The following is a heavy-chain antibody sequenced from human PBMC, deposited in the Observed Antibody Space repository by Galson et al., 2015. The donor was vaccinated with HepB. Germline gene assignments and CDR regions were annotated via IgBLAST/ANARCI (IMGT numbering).Heavy chain of an antibody. J-gene: IGHJ5*02. CDR3: ARDHYYGSGNYYHTWLDP. Sequence: ETLSLTCSVSGDSISGGTFHWAWIRQPPTKGLEWIGHISHRADTFYNPSLKRRVTISFDTSKNQFSLKLSSVTAADTAVYYCARDHYYGSGNYYHTWLDPWGQGTLVTVSS. CDR2: ISHRADT. D-gene: IGHD3-10*01. V-gene: IGHV4-39*07. CDR1: GDSISGGTFH.